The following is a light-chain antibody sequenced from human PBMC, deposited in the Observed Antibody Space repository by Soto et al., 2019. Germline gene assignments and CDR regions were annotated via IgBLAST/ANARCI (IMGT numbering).Light chain of an antibody. CDR2: DAS. J-gene: IGKJ1*01. CDR1: QSVSYW. Sequence: EIQMTQSPSTLSASVGDRVTITCRASQSVSYWLAWYQQTPGKAPKLLVHDASTLLSGVPSRFSGSVSGTEFILPIGSLQPDDFATYYCQQYKSYPWTFGQGTKV. CDR3: QQYKSYPWT. V-gene: IGKV1-5*01.